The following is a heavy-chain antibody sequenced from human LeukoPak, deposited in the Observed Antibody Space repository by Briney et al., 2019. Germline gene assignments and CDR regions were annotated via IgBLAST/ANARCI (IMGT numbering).Heavy chain of an antibody. V-gene: IGHV3-30-3*01. CDR3: AKAQGGYKPLDFDY. D-gene: IGHD5-24*01. CDR1: GFIFSSYA. CDR2: ISYDGSNK. J-gene: IGHJ4*02. Sequence: GGSLRLSCAASGFIFSSYAMHWVRQAPGKGLEWVAVISYDGSNKYYADSVKGRFTISRDNSKNTLYLQMNSLRAEDTAVYYCAKAQGGYKPLDFDYWGQGTLVTVSS.